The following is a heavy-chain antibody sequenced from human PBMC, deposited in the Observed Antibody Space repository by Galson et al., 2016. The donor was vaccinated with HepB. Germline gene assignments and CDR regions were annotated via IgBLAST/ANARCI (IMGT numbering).Heavy chain of an antibody. CDR3: ARVRGIPSRPFDS. D-gene: IGHD6-6*01. J-gene: IGHJ4*02. Sequence: LRLSCAASGFIFSNAWMNWVRQAPGKGLEWIGYIYSRGSTDNNPSLNNRVTLSVDTSKNQFSLRLDSVTAADTAVYYCARVRGIPSRPFDSWGQGTLVTVSS. CDR2: IYSRGST. CDR1: GFIFSNAW. V-gene: IGHV4-59*01.